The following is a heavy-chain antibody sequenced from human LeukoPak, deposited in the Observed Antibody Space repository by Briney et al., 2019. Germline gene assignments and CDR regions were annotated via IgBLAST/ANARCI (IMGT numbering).Heavy chain of an antibody. CDR1: GLNFTDYD. D-gene: IGHD1-26*01. CDR2: IWDDGSNK. CDR3: AKGRGGQAWDCDL. V-gene: IGHV3-33*06. Sequence: GGSLTLSCEPSGLNFTDYDMDWVRLAPGKGPEWVAVIWDDGSNKYYAEPVKGRFTISRDISKNMLYLQMNSLRVDDSGVCYCAKGRGGQAWDCDLWVRGTVVTVSS. J-gene: IGHJ2*01.